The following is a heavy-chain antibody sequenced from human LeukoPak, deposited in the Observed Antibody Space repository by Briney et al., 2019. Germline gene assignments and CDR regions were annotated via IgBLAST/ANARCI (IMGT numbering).Heavy chain of an antibody. J-gene: IGHJ4*02. V-gene: IGHV4-61*02. D-gene: IGHD1-14*01. CDR1: GDSISSGTYY. CDR3: ASVEIPATGAFDY. CDR2: ISRSGST. Sequence: SETLSLTCTVSGDSISSGTYYWTWIRQPAGKGLEWIGRISRSGSTNYNPSLKRRVTISVDTSKNQFSLELRSVAAADTAVYYCASVEIPATGAFDYWGQGTLVTVSS.